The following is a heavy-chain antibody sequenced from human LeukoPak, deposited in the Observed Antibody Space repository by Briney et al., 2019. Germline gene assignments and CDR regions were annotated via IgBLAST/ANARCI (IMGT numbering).Heavy chain of an antibody. CDR1: GYSISSGNH. Sequence: SETLSLTCAVSGYSISSGNHCGWIRQPPEKGLEWIGSIHYSGSTNYNPSLKSRGTISIDTSKNHFSLKVSPVTAADTAVYYCASLGGYQNGNFDYWGRGALVTVSS. D-gene: IGHD1-26*01. CDR2: IHYSGST. J-gene: IGHJ4*02. V-gene: IGHV4-38-2*01. CDR3: ASLGGYQNGNFDY.